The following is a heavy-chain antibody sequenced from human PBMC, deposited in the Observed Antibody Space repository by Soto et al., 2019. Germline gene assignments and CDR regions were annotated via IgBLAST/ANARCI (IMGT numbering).Heavy chain of an antibody. J-gene: IGHJ4*02. CDR3: ARDVLGGAYDFWH. V-gene: IGHV3-66*01. Sequence: EVQLVESGGGLVQPGGCLRLSCAASGFSVSNFYMTWVRQAPGKGLGGVSVISSDDKTYYADSVKGRFTISRDSSKNTLYLAMNSLRAGDTAVYYCARDVLGGAYDFWHGGQGTLVTVSS. CDR1: GFSVSNFY. CDR2: ISSDDKT. D-gene: IGHD3-3*01.